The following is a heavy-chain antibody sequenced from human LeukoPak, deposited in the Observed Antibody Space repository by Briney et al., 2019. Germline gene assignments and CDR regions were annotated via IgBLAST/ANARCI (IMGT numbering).Heavy chain of an antibody. D-gene: IGHD4-17*01. V-gene: IGHV3-53*01. Sequence: PGGSLRLSCAASGPTVSSNYMSWVRQAPGKGLEWVSVIYSGGSTYYADSVKGRFTISRDNSKNTLYLQMNSLRAEDTAVYYCVRGDYGDYTLFDYWGQGTLVTVSS. J-gene: IGHJ4*02. CDR1: GPTVSSNY. CDR3: VRGDYGDYTLFDY. CDR2: IYSGGST.